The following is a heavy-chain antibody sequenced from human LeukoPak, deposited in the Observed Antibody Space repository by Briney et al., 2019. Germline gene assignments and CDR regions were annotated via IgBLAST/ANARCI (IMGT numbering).Heavy chain of an antibody. D-gene: IGHD2-21*02. Sequence: GESLKISCKGSGYSFTSYWIGWVRQMPGKGLEWMGIIYPGDSDTRYSPSFQGQVTISADKSISTAYLQWSSLKASDTAMYYCASTYCGGDRYGDAFDIWGQGTMVTVSS. CDR2: IYPGDSDT. CDR1: GYSFTSYW. CDR3: ASTYCGGDRYGDAFDI. J-gene: IGHJ3*02. V-gene: IGHV5-51*01.